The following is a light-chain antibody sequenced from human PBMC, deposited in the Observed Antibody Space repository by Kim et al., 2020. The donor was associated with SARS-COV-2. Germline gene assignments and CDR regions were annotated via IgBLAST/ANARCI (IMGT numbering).Light chain of an antibody. Sequence: GDRVTITCRASQGIRSYLAWLQQKPGEAPKLLIFAASTLQTVVPSRFSGSGSVPDFTLTISSLQPEDFATYFFQQLNSYPLTFRAGTMV. V-gene: IGKV1-9*01. CDR2: AAS. CDR3: QQLNSYPLT. J-gene: IGKJ4*01. CDR1: QGIRSY.